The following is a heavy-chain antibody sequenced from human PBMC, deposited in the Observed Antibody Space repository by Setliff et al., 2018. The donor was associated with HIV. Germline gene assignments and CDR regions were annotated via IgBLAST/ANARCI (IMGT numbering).Heavy chain of an antibody. Sequence: ASVKVSCKTSGGTFSSYAISWVRQAPGQGLEWMGGIIPMFDAPNYAQKFQGRVTITADESTSTAYMELSSLRSEDSAVYFCARPIRAAAGNDAFHVWGQGTMVTISS. D-gene: IGHD6-13*01. V-gene: IGHV1-69*13. J-gene: IGHJ3*01. CDR1: GGTFSSYA. CDR3: ARPIRAAAGNDAFHV. CDR2: IIPMFDAP.